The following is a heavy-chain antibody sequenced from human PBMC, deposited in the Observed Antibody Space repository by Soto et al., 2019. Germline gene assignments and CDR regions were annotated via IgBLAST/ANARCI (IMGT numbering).Heavy chain of an antibody. V-gene: IGHV1-8*01. CDR1: GYTFSNND. D-gene: IGHD2-21*02. Sequence: QVQLVQSGAEVKTPGASVKVSCKASGYTFSNNDINWVRQATGQGLEWMGWVNPNTGNTGYAPKFQGRVTMTRNTSTSTAYMELSSLRSEDTAVYYCARGGLFGDTGDYWGQGTLVTVSS. CDR2: VNPNTGNT. CDR3: ARGGLFGDTGDY. J-gene: IGHJ4*02.